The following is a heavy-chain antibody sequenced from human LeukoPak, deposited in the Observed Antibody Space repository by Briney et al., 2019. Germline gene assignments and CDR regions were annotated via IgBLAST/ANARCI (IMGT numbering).Heavy chain of an antibody. CDR3: ARVFAQYDFWTGYFYFDN. J-gene: IGHJ4*02. CDR1: GYTFTNYY. Sequence: GASGKVSCKTSGYTFTNYYIHWVRQAPAQGLEWMGIINPTGGRSNNAQKFQGRVTMTSDTSTSTVYMEMSSLRSEDTAVYYCARVFAQYDFWTGYFYFDNWGQGTLVTVSS. V-gene: IGHV1-46*01. D-gene: IGHD3-3*01. CDR2: INPTGGRS.